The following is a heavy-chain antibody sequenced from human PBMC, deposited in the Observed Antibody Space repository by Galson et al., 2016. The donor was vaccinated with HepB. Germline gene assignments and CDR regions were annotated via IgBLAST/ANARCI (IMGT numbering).Heavy chain of an antibody. Sequence: PALVKPTQTLTLTCTVSGFSLRNGRMGVSWIRQPPGKALEWLAHTFSNDEHSYSTSLKSRLTISKDTSKSQVVLTMTNMDPVDTATYFCARIELDDFWSNYGYGMDVWGQGITVTVSS. CDR2: TFSNDEH. D-gene: IGHD3-3*01. J-gene: IGHJ6*02. CDR3: ARIELDDFWSNYGYGMDV. CDR1: GFSLRNGRMG. V-gene: IGHV2-26*01.